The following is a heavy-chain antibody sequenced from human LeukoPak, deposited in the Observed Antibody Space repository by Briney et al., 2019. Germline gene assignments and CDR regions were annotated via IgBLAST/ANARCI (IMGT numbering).Heavy chain of an antibody. CDR2: INPSGGST. CDR3: ARSTRVIPEDY. D-gene: IGHD2-21*01. Sequence: GASVKVSCKASGGTFSSYYMHWVRQAPGQGLEWMGIINPSGGSTTYAQKFQGRVTMTRDTSTSTVYMELSSLRSEDTAVYFCARSTRVIPEDYWGQGTLVTVSS. CDR1: GGTFSSYY. J-gene: IGHJ4*02. V-gene: IGHV1-46*01.